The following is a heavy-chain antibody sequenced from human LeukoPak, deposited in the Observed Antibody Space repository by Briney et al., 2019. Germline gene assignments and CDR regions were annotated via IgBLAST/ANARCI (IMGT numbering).Heavy chain of an antibody. J-gene: IGHJ6*04. Sequence: GGSLRRSCAASGFTFSSYEMNWVRQAPGKGLEWVSYISSSGSTIYYADSVKGRFTIPRDNAKNSLYLQMNSLRAEDTAVYYCAELGITMIGGVWGKGTTVTISS. CDR3: AELGITMIGGV. V-gene: IGHV3-48*03. CDR2: ISSSGSTI. D-gene: IGHD3-10*02. CDR1: GFTFSSYE.